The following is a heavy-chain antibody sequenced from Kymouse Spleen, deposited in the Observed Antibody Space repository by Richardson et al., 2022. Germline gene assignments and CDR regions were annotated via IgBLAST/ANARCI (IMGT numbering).Heavy chain of an antibody. CDR1: GFTFSSYG. J-gene: IGHJ5*02. Sequence: QVQLVESGGGVVQPGRSLRLSCAASGFTFSSYGMHWVRQAPGKGLEWVAVISYDGSNKYYADSVKGRFTISRDNSKNTLYLQMNSLRAEDTAVYYCAKDVDYYGSGSYKLLDPWGQGTLVTVSS. V-gene: IGHV3-30*18. D-gene: IGHD3-10*01. CDR2: ISYDGSNK. CDR3: AKDVDYYGSGSYKLLDP.